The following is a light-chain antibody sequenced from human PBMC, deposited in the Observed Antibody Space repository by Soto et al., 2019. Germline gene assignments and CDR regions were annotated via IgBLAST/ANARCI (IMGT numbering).Light chain of an antibody. CDR3: QSYDSSLRAGV. CDR1: SSNIGAGYD. V-gene: IGLV1-40*01. J-gene: IGLJ1*01. CDR2: GNS. Sequence: QPVLTQPPSVSGAPGQRVTISCTGSSSNIGAGYDVHWYQQLPGTAPKLLIYGNSNRPSGVPDRFSGSKSGTSASLAITGLQAEDEADYYCQSYDSSLRAGVFGTGTQLTVL.